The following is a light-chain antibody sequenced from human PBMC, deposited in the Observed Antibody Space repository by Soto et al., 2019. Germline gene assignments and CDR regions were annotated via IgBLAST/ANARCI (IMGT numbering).Light chain of an antibody. CDR2: GAT. CDR1: SSNIGAGYD. J-gene: IGLJ2*01. CDR3: QSYDSGLSGAL. Sequence: QSVLTRPPSVSGAPGQRVTISCTGSSSNIGAGYDVHWYQQHPGTAPRLLIYGATHRPSGVPERFSGSRSGSSASLTITGLQAEDESFYHCQSYDSGLSGALFGGGTQLTVL. V-gene: IGLV1-40*01.